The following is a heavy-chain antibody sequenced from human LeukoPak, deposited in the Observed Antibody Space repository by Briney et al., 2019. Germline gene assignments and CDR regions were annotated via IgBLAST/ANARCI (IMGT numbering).Heavy chain of an antibody. CDR1: GFTFSTYS. D-gene: IGHD2-2*01. Sequence: GGSLRLSCAASGFTFSTYSMNWVRQAPGKGLEWVSSVSSSSTYIYYADSVKGRFTISRDNAKNSLYLQMNSLRAEDTAVYYCARDSGYCRFTSCYSDYWGQGTLVTVSS. CDR3: ARDSGYCRFTSCYSDY. V-gene: IGHV3-21*01. CDR2: VSSSSTYI. J-gene: IGHJ4*02.